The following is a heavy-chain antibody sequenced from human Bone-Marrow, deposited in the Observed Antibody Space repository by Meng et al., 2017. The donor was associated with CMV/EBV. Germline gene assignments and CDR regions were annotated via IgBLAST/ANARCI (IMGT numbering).Heavy chain of an antibody. V-gene: IGHV4-34*01. CDR2: INHSGST. J-gene: IGHJ4*02. CDR1: GGSFSGYY. CDR3: ARRLAAIQY. D-gene: IGHD2-15*01. Sequence: SETLSLTCAVYGGSFSGYYWSWIRQPPGKGLEWIGEINHSGSTNYNPSLKSRVTISVDTSKNQFSLKLSSVTAADTAVYYCARRLAAIQYWGQGTLVTVSS.